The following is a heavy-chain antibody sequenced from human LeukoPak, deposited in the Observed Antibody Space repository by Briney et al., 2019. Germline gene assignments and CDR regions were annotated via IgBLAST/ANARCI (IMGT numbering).Heavy chain of an antibody. D-gene: IGHD1-26*01. CDR1: GYTFTGYY. J-gene: IGHJ4*02. V-gene: IGHV1-2*02. Sequence: ASVKVSCKASGYTFTGYYMHWVRQAPGQGLEWMGWINPNSGGTNYAQKFQGRVTMTRDTSISTAYMELSRLRSDDTAVYYCARIVLEGSGSWTPIEDYWGQGTLVTVSS. CDR3: ARIVLEGSGSWTPIEDY. CDR2: INPNSGGT.